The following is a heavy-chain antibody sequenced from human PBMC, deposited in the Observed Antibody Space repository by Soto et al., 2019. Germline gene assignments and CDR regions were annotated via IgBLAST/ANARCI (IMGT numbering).Heavy chain of an antibody. CDR2: IYHSGTT. CDR3: ARELFGRSVWFDP. CDR1: GGSMSSGNYA. Sequence: SETLSLTCAVSGGSMSSGNYAWSWIRQPPGKGLEWIGYIYHSGTTYYNPSLKSRVTISVDRSKNQFSLKLNSVTAADTAVYYCARELFGRSVWFDPWGQGTLVTVSS. D-gene: IGHD3-10*01. V-gene: IGHV4-30-2*01. J-gene: IGHJ5*02.